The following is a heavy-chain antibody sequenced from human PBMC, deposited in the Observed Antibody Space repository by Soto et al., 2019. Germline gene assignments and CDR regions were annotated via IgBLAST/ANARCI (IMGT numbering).Heavy chain of an antibody. J-gene: IGHJ4*02. V-gene: IGHV3-48*01. CDR2: ISGGGGTI. CDR3: ARVMVGNCSNRNSCYDDL. D-gene: IGHD2-2*01. Sequence: GGSRRLSCAASAFTFSSYGMNWVRQAPGKGLEWVSYISGGGGTISYADSVKGRFTISRDNAKNSLYLQMNSLRAEDTAVYYCARVMVGNCSNRNSCYDDLWGQGTLVIVSS. CDR1: AFTFSSYG.